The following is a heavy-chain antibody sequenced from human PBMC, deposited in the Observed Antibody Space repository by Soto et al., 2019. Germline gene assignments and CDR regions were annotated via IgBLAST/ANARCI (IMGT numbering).Heavy chain of an antibody. CDR3: ERDYSWKSAFDI. V-gene: IGHV3-33*01. Sequence: QVQLVESGGGVVQPGRSLRLSCAASGFTFSNYGMHWVRQAPGKGLEWVAVIWYDGSNKYYADSVKGRFTISRDNSKNTLDLQMNSLRVEDTAVYYCERDYSWKSAFDIWGQGTMVTVSS. J-gene: IGHJ3*02. CDR2: IWYDGSNK. D-gene: IGHD1-1*01. CDR1: GFTFSNYG.